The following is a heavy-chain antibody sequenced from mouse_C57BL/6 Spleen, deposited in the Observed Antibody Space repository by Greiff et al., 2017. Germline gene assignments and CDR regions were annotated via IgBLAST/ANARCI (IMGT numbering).Heavy chain of an antibody. J-gene: IGHJ3*01. D-gene: IGHD3-2*02. V-gene: IGHV1-18*01. CDR2: INPNNGGT. CDR1: GYTFTDYN. CDR3: ARRQLRTPGGFAY. Sequence: VQLQQSGPELVKPGASVKIPCKASGYTFTDYNMDWVKQSHGKSLEWIGDINPNNGGTIYNQKFKGKATLTVDKSSSTAYMELRSLTSEDTAVYYCARRQLRTPGGFAYWGQGTLVTVSA.